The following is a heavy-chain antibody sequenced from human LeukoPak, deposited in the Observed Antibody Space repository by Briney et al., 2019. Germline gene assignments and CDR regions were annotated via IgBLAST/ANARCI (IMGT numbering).Heavy chain of an antibody. CDR1: GYTFTSYY. Sequence: ASVKVSCKASGYTFTSYYMHWVRQAPGQGLEWMGIINPSGGSTSYAQKFQGRVTMTRDTSTSTVYMELSSLRSEDTAVYYCARVFSPGIAAAAPGSWGQGTLVTVSS. CDR3: ARVFSPGIAAAAPGS. V-gene: IGHV1-46*01. D-gene: IGHD6-13*01. CDR2: INPSGGST. J-gene: IGHJ4*02.